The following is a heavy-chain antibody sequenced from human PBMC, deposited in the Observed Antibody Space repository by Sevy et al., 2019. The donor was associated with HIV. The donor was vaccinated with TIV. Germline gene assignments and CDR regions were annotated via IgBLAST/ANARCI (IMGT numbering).Heavy chain of an antibody. CDR2: FRSKGYGGTT. Sequence: GGSLRLSCTASGFTFGDYAMSWFRQAPGKGLEWVGVFRSKGYGGTTEYAASVKGRFSMSRAASKSIAYLQMNSLKTEDTAVYYCTRGPRGGWAFDLWGQGTMVTVSS. V-gene: IGHV3-49*03. D-gene: IGHD3-16*01. CDR3: TRGPRGGWAFDL. CDR1: GFTFGDYA. J-gene: IGHJ3*01.